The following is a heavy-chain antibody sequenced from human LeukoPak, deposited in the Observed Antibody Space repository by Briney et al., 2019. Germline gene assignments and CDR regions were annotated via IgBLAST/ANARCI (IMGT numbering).Heavy chain of an antibody. D-gene: IGHD2-15*01. CDR3: ARHRTAATSWFDP. V-gene: IGHV4-4*09. J-gene: IGHJ5*02. CDR1: GGSISSYY. CDR2: IYTSGST. Sequence: SETLSLTCTVSGGSISSYYWSWIRQPPGKGLEWIGYIYTSGSTNYNPSLKSRVTISVDTSKNQFSLKLSSVTAADTALYYCARHRTAATSWFDPWGQGTLVTVSS.